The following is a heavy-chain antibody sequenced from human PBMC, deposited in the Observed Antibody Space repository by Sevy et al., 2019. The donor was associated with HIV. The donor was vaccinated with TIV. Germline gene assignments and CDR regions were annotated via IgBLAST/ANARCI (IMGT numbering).Heavy chain of an antibody. CDR2: ISYDGSNK. CDR1: GFTVSSYA. V-gene: IGHV3-30-3*01. CDR3: ASGKLELRGYYYYYMDV. Sequence: GGSLRLSCAASGFTVSSYAMHWVRQAPGKGLEWVAVISYDGSNKYYADSVKGRFTISRDNSKNTLYLQMNSLRAEDTAVYYCASGKLELRGYYYYYMDVWGKGTTVTVSS. J-gene: IGHJ6*03. D-gene: IGHD1-7*01.